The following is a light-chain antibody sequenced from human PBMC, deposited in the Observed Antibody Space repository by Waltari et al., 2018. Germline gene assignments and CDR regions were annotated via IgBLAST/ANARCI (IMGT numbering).Light chain of an antibody. Sequence: IFFTQSPGPLSVFPGQRATPPCRASQSVGRYLAWYQQRPGQAPRLLIYDISTRATGVPARFSGSGSGTDVTLTISSPEPEDSAVYYCQQRSVWPPVTFGPGTRLEIK. V-gene: IGKV3-11*01. CDR1: QSVGRY. J-gene: IGKJ5*01. CDR2: DIS. CDR3: QQRSVWPPVT.